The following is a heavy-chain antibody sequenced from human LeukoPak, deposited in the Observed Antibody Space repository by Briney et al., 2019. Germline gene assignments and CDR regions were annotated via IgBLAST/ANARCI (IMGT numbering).Heavy chain of an antibody. Sequence: GGSLRLSCTASGFTFSDYYMSWIRQAPGKGLEWVSYISSSGSTIYYADSVKGRFTISRDSAKNSLYLQMNSLRAEDTAVYYCARDYYDGSGNFDSWGQGTLVTVSS. J-gene: IGHJ4*02. CDR1: GFTFSDYY. CDR2: ISSSGSTI. V-gene: IGHV3-11*01. CDR3: ARDYYDGSGNFDS. D-gene: IGHD3-22*01.